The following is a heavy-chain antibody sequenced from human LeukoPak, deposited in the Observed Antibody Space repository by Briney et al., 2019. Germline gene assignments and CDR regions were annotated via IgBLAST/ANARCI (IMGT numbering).Heavy chain of an antibody. V-gene: IGHV3-7*01. CDR1: GFTFSIYW. Sequence: GGSLRLSCEGSGFTFSIYWMSWVRQAPGKGLEWVATINQDGSEKYYVDSVKGRFTISRDNAKNSLYLQMNSLRVEDTALYYCARRYLEWSYDYRGQGTLVTVSS. J-gene: IGHJ4*02. CDR2: INQDGSEK. CDR3: ARRYLEWSYDY. D-gene: IGHD3-3*01.